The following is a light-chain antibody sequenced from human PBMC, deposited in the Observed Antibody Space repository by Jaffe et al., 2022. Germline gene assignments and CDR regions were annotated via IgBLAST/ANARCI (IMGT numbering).Light chain of an antibody. CDR3: LQGTHWPKT. V-gene: IGKV2-30*01. J-gene: IGKJ1*01. CDR2: KVS. CDR1: QSLINSDGNTY. Sequence: DVVLTQSPVSLPVTLGQPASISCRSSQSLINSDGNTYLHWFQQRPGQSPRRLIYKVSNRDSGVPDRFSGSGSGTDFTLNISRVEAEDVGVYYCLQGTHWPKTFGQGTKVEIK.